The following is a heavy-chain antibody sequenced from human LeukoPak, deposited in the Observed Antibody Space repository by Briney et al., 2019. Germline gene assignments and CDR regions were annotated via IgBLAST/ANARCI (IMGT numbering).Heavy chain of an antibody. D-gene: IGHD2-2*01. V-gene: IGHV3-23*01. Sequence: GGSLRLSCAASGFTFSSYAMSWVRQAPGKGLEWVSAISGSGGSTYYADSVKGRSTISRDNSKNTLYLQMNSLRAEDTAVYYCAKDAPVNIVVVPAANSWGQGTLVSVSS. CDR2: ISGSGGST. CDR3: AKDAPVNIVVVPAANS. J-gene: IGHJ4*02. CDR1: GFTFSSYA.